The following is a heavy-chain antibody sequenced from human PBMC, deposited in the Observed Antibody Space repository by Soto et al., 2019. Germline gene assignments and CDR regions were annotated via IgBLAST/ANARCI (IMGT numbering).Heavy chain of an antibody. V-gene: IGHV4-59*01. CDR2: IYYSGST. Sequence: SETLSLTCTVSGGSISSYYWSWIRQPPGKGLEWIGYIYYSGSTNYIPSLKSRVTISVDTSKNQFSLKLSSVTAADTAVYYCARMGQYCTNGVCYFNYYYYYGMDVWGQGTTVTVSS. CDR1: GGSISSYY. J-gene: IGHJ6*02. D-gene: IGHD2-8*01. CDR3: ARMGQYCTNGVCYFNYYYYYGMDV.